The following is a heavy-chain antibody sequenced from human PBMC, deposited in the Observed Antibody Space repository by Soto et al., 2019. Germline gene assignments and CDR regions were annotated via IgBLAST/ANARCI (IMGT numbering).Heavy chain of an antibody. V-gene: IGHV3-30*19. CDR2: TSYDGSGK. Sequence: QVQLVESGGGVVQPGTSLRVSCVGSGFTFRGYVIHWVRQAPGKGLEWVALTSYDGSGKYYGDSVRGRFTISRDNSRNTVDLQMDSLRLEDTALYYCARWGTTGGLDVWGQGTLVSVSS. CDR1: GFTFRGYV. CDR3: ARWGTTGGLDV. J-gene: IGHJ1*01. D-gene: IGHD3-16*01.